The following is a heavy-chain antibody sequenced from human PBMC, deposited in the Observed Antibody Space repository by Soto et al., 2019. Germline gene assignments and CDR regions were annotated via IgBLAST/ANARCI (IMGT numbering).Heavy chain of an antibody. CDR3: GKDRITMVRGTPD. CDR2: IQSGGPT. J-gene: IGHJ4*02. V-gene: IGHV3-53*01. D-gene: IGHD3-10*01. CDR1: GFTVSSKY. Sequence: PGGSLRLSCAASGFTVSSKYMSWVRQAPGKGLEWVSLIQSGGPTYYANSVKGRFTISRDHSQSSVFLQMSSLRDEDTAVYYCGKDRITMVRGTPDWGQGTLVTVSS.